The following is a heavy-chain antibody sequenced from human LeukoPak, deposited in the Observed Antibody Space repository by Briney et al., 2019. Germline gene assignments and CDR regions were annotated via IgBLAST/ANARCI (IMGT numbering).Heavy chain of an antibody. CDR1: GFTSSSYG. D-gene: IGHD2-15*01. CDR3: AKELPPRSYIDY. V-gene: IGHV3-30*18. J-gene: IGHJ4*02. Sequence: GRSLRLSCAASGFTSSSYGMHCGREAPGKGVEWVAVISYDRSNKYYADSVKGRFTISRDNSKNTLYLQMNSLRAENTAVYYCAKELPPRSYIDYWGQGTLVTVSS. CDR2: ISYDRSNK.